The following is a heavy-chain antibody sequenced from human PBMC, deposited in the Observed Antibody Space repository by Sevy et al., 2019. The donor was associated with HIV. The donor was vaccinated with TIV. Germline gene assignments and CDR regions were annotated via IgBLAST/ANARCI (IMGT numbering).Heavy chain of an antibody. CDR2: ITSESGYI. V-gene: IGHV3-21*01. CDR3: ARDRVQPSHWYFDL. J-gene: IGHJ2*01. D-gene: IGHD3-10*01. CDR1: GFTFSNSN. Sequence: GGSLRLSCAGAGFTFSNSNMNWVRQAPGKGLQWVSSITSESGYIYYADSVKGRFIISRDNAKNSVYLQMNSLRADDTAVYYRARDRVQPSHWYFDLWGRGTLVTVSS.